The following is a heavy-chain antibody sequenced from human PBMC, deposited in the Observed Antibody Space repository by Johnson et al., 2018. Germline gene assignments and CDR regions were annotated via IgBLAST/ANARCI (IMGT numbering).Heavy chain of an antibody. D-gene: IGHD2-15*01. CDR2: ISNNVDST. Sequence: VQLVQSGGGLVQPGGSLRLSCAASGFTFTSYAMNWVRQAPGKGLEWVSSISNNVDSTSYADYVKGRFTISRDNSKNTLFLQMNSLRAEDTAIYYCAKSLGYCSGGSGYSFSDWYFDRWGRGTLVTVSS. V-gene: IGHV3-23*04. CDR3: AKSLGYCSGGSGYSFSDWYFDR. J-gene: IGHJ2*01. CDR1: GFTFTSYA.